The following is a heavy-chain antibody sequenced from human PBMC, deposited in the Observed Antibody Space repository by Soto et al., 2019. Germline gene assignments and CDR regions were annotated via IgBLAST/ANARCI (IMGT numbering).Heavy chain of an antibody. CDR3: ARCDIVVVPAAMFSYRRPYNWFDP. CDR1: GYTFTSYG. J-gene: IGHJ5*02. D-gene: IGHD2-2*01. CDR2: ISAYNGNT. V-gene: IGHV1-18*01. Sequence: QVQLVQSGAEVKKPGASVKVSCKASGYTFTSYGISWVRQAPGQGLEWMGWISAYNGNTNYAQKLQGRVTMTTDTSTSTAYMELRSLRSDDTAVYYCARCDIVVVPAAMFSYRRPYNWFDPWGQGTLVTVSS.